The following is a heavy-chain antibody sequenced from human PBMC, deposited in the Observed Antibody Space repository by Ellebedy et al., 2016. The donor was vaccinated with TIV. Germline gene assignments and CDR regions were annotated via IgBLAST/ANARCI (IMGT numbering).Heavy chain of an antibody. CDR3: ARTIAVAGTFSFDY. CDR1: GGSISNYY. D-gene: IGHD6-19*01. Sequence: SETLSPTCTVSGGSISNYYWSWIRQPPGKGLEWIGYIFYSGSTHYNPSLKSRVTISVDTSKNQFSLKLSSVTAADTAMYFCARTIAVAGTFSFDYWGQGTLVTVSS. CDR2: IFYSGST. J-gene: IGHJ4*02. V-gene: IGHV4-59*01.